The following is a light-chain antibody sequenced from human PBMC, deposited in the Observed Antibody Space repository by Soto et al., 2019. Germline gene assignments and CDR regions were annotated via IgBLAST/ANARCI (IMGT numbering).Light chain of an antibody. CDR1: QDISSY. V-gene: IGKV1-33*01. CDR3: QQYDTLPVT. Sequence: DIQMTQSPSSLSASIGDRVTITCQASQDISSYLNWYQQKPGKAPKVLIYEASNLETGVPSRFSGSGSGTGFTFTISSLQPEDIATYYCQQYDTLPVTFGGGTKVEIK. J-gene: IGKJ4*01. CDR2: EAS.